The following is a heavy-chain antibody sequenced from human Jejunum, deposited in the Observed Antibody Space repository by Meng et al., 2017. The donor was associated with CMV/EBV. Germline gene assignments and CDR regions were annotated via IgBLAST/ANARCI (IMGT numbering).Heavy chain of an antibody. V-gene: IGHV3-23*01. CDR2: ISGSGGGT. J-gene: IGHJ1*01. CDR3: ARSHSTSWNSGDFQH. CDR1: GFTLSAYA. Sequence: GFTLSAYAMSWVRQAPGKGLEWVSGISGSGGGTYYADSVNGRFTISRDNSKNTLYVQMNSLRADDTAIYYCARSHSTSWNSGDFQHWGQGTLVTVSS. D-gene: IGHD2/OR15-2a*01.